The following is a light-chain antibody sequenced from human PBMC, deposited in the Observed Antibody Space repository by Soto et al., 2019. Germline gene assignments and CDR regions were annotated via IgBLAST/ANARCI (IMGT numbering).Light chain of an antibody. Sequence: QPALTQPASVSGSPGQSITISCTGTSSDVGSYDYVSWYQQHPGKAPKLLIYDVSNRPSGVSNRFSGSKSGNTASLTISGLQAEDEADYYCNSFTTSTTYVFGIGTKVTVL. CDR3: NSFTTSTTYV. CDR2: DVS. CDR1: SSDVGSYDY. V-gene: IGLV2-14*01. J-gene: IGLJ1*01.